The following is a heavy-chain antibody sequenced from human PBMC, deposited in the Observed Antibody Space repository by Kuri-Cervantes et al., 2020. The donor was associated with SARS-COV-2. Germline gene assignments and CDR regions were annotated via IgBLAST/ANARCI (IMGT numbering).Heavy chain of an antibody. CDR1: GYSFTNYY. J-gene: IGHJ6*03. CDR3: AKGGCGGDCYPPLHYYFYMDV. V-gene: IGHV1-46*04. CDR2: INPSIGNT. Sequence: ASVKVSCKASGYSFTNYYIHWVRQAPGQGFEWMGMINPSIGNTRFAQGLQGRVTMTRDTSTNTVYMELHSLTSEDTAIYFCAKGGCGGDCYPPLHYYFYMDVWGTGTTVTVSS. D-gene: IGHD2-21*02.